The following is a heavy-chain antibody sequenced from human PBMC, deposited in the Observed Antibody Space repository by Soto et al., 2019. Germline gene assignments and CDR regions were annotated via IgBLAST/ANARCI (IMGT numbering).Heavy chain of an antibody. D-gene: IGHD5-12*01. Sequence: QVQLVQSGAAVKKPGSSVKVSCQASGGTFSSYTISWVRQAPGQGLEWMGRIIPVLGIANYAQKIQVRVTITADKSTSTAYMELSSLRSEDTAVYYCAREQEYSGYDYYCYYMDVWGKGTTVTVSS. CDR2: IIPVLGIA. J-gene: IGHJ6*03. CDR1: GGTFSSYT. V-gene: IGHV1-69*08. CDR3: AREQEYSGYDYYCYYMDV.